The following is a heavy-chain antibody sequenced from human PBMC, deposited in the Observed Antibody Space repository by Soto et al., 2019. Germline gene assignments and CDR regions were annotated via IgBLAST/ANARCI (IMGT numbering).Heavy chain of an antibody. CDR2: IKGSGGST. Sequence: GGSLRLSCAASGFNFGASWMAWVRQAPGKGLEWVSGIKGSGGSTNYADSVKGRFTISRDNSKNTLYLQMNSLRAEDTAVYYCAKSIAARGSFYYGVDVWGQGTTVTVSS. J-gene: IGHJ6*02. CDR3: AKSIAARGSFYYGVDV. D-gene: IGHD6-6*01. CDR1: GFNFGASW. V-gene: IGHV3-23*01.